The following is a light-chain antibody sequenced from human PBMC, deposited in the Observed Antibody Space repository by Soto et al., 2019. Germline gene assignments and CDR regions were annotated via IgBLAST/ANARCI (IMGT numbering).Light chain of an antibody. CDR2: DAS. Sequence: QSALTQPASVSGSPGQSITISCTGTSGDVGGCNYVSWYQQHPGKAPKPMIYDASNRPSGVSNRFSGSKSGNTASLTISGLQDEDEADYYCSSYTSSSTYVFGTGTKVTVL. J-gene: IGLJ1*01. V-gene: IGLV2-14*01. CDR3: SSYTSSSTYV. CDR1: SGDVGGCNY.